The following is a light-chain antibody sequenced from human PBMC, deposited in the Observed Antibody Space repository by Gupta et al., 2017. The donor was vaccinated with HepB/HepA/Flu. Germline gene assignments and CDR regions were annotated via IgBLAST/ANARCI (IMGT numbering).Light chain of an antibody. V-gene: IGKV1-39*01. J-gene: IGKJ4*01. CDR3: QQSDSTRALT. Sequence: DLQMTQSPSSLSASVGDRVTITCRASQSISSYLNWYQQKPGKAPKLLIYAASSLQSGVPSRFSGSGSGTDFTLTISSLQPEDFATYYCQQSDSTRALTFGGGTKVEIK. CDR1: QSISSY. CDR2: AAS.